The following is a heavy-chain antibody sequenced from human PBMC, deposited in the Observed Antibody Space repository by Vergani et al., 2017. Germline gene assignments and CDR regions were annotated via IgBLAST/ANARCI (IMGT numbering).Heavy chain of an antibody. CDR1: GFTFSDYY. D-gene: IGHD3-22*01. CDR3: AKDNVPGYYDSSGYCDY. Sequence: EVQLVESGGGLVQPGGSLRLSCAASGFTFSDYYMTWVRQAPGEGLEWVSGISGSGGFTYYADSVKGRFTISRDNSKNTMFLQMNNLRAEDTAVYYCAKDNVPGYYDSSGYCDYWGQGTLVTVSS. V-gene: IGHV3-23*04. CDR2: ISGSGGFT. J-gene: IGHJ4*02.